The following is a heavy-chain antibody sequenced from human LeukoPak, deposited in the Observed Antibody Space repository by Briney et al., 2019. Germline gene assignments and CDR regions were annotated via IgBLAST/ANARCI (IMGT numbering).Heavy chain of an antibody. Sequence: GGSLRLSCAASGFTFSSYEMNWVRQAPGKGLEWVSYISSSGSTIYYADSVKGRFTISRDNAKNSLYLQMNSLRAEDTAVYYCAKRRLSQWLPRGWFDPWGQGTLVTVSS. CDR1: GFTFSSYE. V-gene: IGHV3-48*03. CDR2: ISSSGSTI. CDR3: AKRRLSQWLPRGWFDP. J-gene: IGHJ5*02. D-gene: IGHD6-19*01.